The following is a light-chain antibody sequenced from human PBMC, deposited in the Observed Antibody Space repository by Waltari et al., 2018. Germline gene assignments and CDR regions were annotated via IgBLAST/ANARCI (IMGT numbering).Light chain of an antibody. V-gene: IGKV2-28*01. J-gene: IGKJ1*01. CDR1: QSLLHSNGYNY. CDR3: MQALHTPT. Sequence: DIVMTQSPLSLPVTPGKPASISCRSSQSLLHSNGYNYLDWYLQKPGQSPQLLIYLGSTRASGVPDRFSGSGSGTGFTLKISRVEAEDVGVYYCMQALHTPTFGQGTKVEIK. CDR2: LGS.